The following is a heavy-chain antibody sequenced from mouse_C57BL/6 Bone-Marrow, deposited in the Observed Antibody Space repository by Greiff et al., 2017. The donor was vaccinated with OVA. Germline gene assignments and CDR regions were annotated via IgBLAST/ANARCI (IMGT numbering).Heavy chain of an antibody. CDR1: GFTFNTYA. J-gene: IGHJ2*01. CDR2: IRSKSSNYAT. V-gene: IGHV10-3*01. CDR3: VREDYYGSSPPFDY. D-gene: IGHD1-1*01. Sequence: EVQGVESGGGLVQPKGSLKLSCAASGFTFNTYAMHWVRQAPGKGLEWVARIRSKSSNYATYYADSVKDRFTISRDDSQSMLYLQMNNLKTEDTAMYYCVREDYYGSSPPFDYWGQGTTLTVSS.